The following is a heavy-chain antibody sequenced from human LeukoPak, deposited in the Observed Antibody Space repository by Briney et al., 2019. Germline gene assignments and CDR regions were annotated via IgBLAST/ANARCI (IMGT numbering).Heavy chain of an antibody. D-gene: IGHD3-10*01. CDR2: IYSGGST. J-gene: IGHJ5*02. V-gene: IGHV3-66*01. CDR1: GFTFSSYG. Sequence: GGTLRLSCAASGFTFSSYGMSWVRQAPGKGLEWVSVIYSGGSTYYADSVKGRFTISRGNSKNTLYLQTNSLRAEDTAVCYCARYLITWRGNWFDPWGQGALVTVSS. CDR3: ARYLITWRGNWFDP.